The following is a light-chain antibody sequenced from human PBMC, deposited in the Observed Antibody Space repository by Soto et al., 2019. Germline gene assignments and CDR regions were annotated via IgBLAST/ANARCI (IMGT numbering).Light chain of an antibody. CDR2: AVS. CDR1: SSDVGLYDY. Sequence: QSALTQPASVSGSPGQSITISCTGTSSDVGLYDYVSWYQQHPGKAPQLMIYAVSNRPSGVSNRFSASKSGNTASLFISGLQAEDEADYYRSSHTSDSSYVSGSGTKVTVL. CDR3: SSHTSDSSYV. V-gene: IGLV2-14*01. J-gene: IGLJ1*01.